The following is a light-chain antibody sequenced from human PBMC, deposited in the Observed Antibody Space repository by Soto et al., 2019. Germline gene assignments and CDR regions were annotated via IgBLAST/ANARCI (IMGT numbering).Light chain of an antibody. Sequence: EIVLTQSPGTLSLSPGERATLSCRASQSVSSYLTWYQQKPGQAPRLLIYAASKRATGVPARFSGSGFGTDYTLTISSLEPEDFAVYYCQQRSKWLTFGGVTKVQIK. CDR1: QSVSSY. J-gene: IGKJ4*01. V-gene: IGKV3-11*01. CDR3: QQRSKWLT. CDR2: AAS.